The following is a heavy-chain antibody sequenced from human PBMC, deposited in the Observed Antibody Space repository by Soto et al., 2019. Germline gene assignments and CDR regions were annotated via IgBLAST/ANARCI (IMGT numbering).Heavy chain of an antibody. Sequence: ASVKVSCKASGYTFTSYAMHWVRQAPGQRLEWMGWINAGNGNTKYSQKFQGRVTITRDTSASTAYMELSSLRSEDTAVYYCATVVGGLLWFGEALKPYGMDVWGQGTTVTVSS. V-gene: IGHV1-3*01. CDR2: INAGNGNT. CDR1: GYTFTSYA. CDR3: ATVVGGLLWFGEALKPYGMDV. J-gene: IGHJ6*02. D-gene: IGHD3-10*01.